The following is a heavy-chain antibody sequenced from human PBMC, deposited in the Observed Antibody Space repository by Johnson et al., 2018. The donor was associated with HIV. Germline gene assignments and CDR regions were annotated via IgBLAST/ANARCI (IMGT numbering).Heavy chain of an antibody. CDR1: GFTFSSYG. J-gene: IGHJ3*02. CDR2: IWYDGSNK. D-gene: IGHD2-15*01. V-gene: IGHV3-33*01. Sequence: VQLVESGGGVVQPGRSLRLSCAASGFTFSSYGMHWVRQAPGKGLEWVAVIWYDGSNKYYADSVTGRFTISRNNSKNTLYLQMHILRAEDSAVYYCAGTVMVAATNDCNSWGQGTMVTVSS. CDR3: AGTVMVAATNDCNS.